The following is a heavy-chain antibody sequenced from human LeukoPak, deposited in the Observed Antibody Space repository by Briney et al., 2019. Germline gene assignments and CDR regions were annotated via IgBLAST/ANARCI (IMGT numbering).Heavy chain of an antibody. CDR2: ISGSGSYI. CDR3: AFYYNYGMDD. J-gene: IGHJ6*02. V-gene: IGHV3-21*01. Sequence: NPGGSLRLSCAASGFTFSSYGMSWVRQAPGKGLEWVSSISGSGSYIYYGDSMKGRFTVSRDNAKKSLYLQMSSLRAEDTAVYYCAFYYNYGMDDWGQGTTVTVSS. CDR1: GFTFSSYG.